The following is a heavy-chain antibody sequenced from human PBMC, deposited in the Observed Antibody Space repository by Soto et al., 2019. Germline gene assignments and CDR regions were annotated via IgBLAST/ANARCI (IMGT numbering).Heavy chain of an antibody. CDR3: ARDIVVVVAATPWFGDGMDV. D-gene: IGHD2-15*01. V-gene: IGHV1-18*01. J-gene: IGHJ6*02. CDR1: GYTFTGYA. CDR2: ISAYNGNT. Sequence: GASVKVSCKASGYTFTGYAMHWVRQAPGQRLEWMGWISAYNGNTNYAEKLQGRVTMTTDTSTSTAYMELRSLRSDDTAVYYCARDIVVVVAATPWFGDGMDVWGQGTTVTVSS.